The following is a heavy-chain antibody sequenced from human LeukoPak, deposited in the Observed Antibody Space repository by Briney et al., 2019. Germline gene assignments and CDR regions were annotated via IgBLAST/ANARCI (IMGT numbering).Heavy chain of an antibody. J-gene: IGHJ4*02. V-gene: IGHV4-38-2*02. CDR2: INHSGST. CDR3: ARDLYSSSSY. Sequence: PSETLSLTCTVSGYSISSGYYWGWIRQPPGKGLEWIGSINHSGSTNYNPSLKSRVTISVDTSKNQFSLKLSSVTAADTAVYYCARDLYSSSSYWGQGTLVTVSS. D-gene: IGHD6-13*01. CDR1: GYSISSGYY.